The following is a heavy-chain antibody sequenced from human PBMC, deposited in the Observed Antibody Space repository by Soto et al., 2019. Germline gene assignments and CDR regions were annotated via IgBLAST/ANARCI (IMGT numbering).Heavy chain of an antibody. CDR1: GFTFSSDG. CDR3: ARDQGYYDFWSGTDY. Sequence: QVQLVESGGGVVQPGRSLRLSCAASGFTFSSDGMHWVRQAPGKGPEWVAVIWYDGSNKYYADSVQGRFTISRDNSKNTLYLQMNSLRAEDTAVYYCARDQGYYDFWSGTDYWGQGALVTVSS. J-gene: IGHJ4*02. V-gene: IGHV3-33*01. CDR2: IWYDGSNK. D-gene: IGHD3-3*01.